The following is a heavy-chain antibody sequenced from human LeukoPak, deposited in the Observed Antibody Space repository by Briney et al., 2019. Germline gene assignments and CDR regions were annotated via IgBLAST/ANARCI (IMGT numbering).Heavy chain of an antibody. J-gene: IGHJ3*02. CDR2: ISAYNGNT. Sequence: ASVKVSCEASGYTFTSYGISWVRQAPGQGLEWMGWISAYNGNTNYAQKLQGRVTMTTDTSTSTAYMELRSLRSDDTAVYYCARDRKSGWVESGAVDAFDIWGQGTMVTVSS. CDR3: ARDRKSGWVESGAVDAFDI. V-gene: IGHV1-18*01. D-gene: IGHD6-19*01. CDR1: GYTFTSYG.